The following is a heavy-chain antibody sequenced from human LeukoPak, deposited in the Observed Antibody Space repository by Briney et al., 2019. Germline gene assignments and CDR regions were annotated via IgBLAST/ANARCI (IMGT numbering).Heavy chain of an antibody. CDR3: AGQTFGVLYFDS. V-gene: IGHV4-61*02. D-gene: IGHD3-10*01. Sequence: SETLSLTCTVSGVSISSGSYYWSWIRQPAGKGLEWIGRIYTSGSTNYNPSLKSRVTISVDTSKNQFSLKLSSVTAADTAVYYCAGQTFGVLYFDSWGQGTLVIVSS. CDR2: IYTSGST. J-gene: IGHJ4*02. CDR1: GVSISSGSYY.